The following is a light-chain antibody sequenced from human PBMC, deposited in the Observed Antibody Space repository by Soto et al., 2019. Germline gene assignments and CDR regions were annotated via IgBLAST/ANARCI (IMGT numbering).Light chain of an antibody. V-gene: IGKV1-39*01. J-gene: IGKJ1*01. Sequence: DILITRAPSTLSESVGDRVTITCRASQTISSWLAWHQQKPGKAPKLLIYAASSLQSGVPSRFSGSGSGTDFTLTISSLQPKDFATYYCQQSYSTSWTFGQGTKVDI. CDR1: QTISSW. CDR2: AAS. CDR3: QQSYSTSWT.